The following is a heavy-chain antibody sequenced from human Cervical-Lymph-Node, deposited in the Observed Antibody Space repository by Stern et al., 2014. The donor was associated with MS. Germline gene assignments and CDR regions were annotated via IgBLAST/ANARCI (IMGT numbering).Heavy chain of an antibody. CDR1: GYSFTANW. J-gene: IGHJ4*02. CDR3: ARDYGDYAFDY. V-gene: IGHV5-51*01. Sequence: EVQLVESGAEVKKPGESLKISCKGSGYSFTANWIAWVRQMPGKGLEWMGIIYPGSADPRSSPSFQGQVTISADKSISTAYLQWSSLKASDTAMYYCARDYGDYAFDYWGQGTLSPSPQ. CDR2: IYPGSADP. D-gene: IGHD4-17*01.